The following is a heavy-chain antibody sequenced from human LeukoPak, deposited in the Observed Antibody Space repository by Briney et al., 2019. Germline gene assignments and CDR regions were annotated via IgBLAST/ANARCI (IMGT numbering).Heavy chain of an antibody. CDR3: ARTDYYYGMDV. V-gene: IGHV4-59*01. CDR1: GGSISSYY. J-gene: IGHJ6*02. CDR2: IYYSGST. Sequence: SETLSLTCTVSGGSISSYYWSWIRQPPGKGLEWIGYIYYSGSTNYNPSLKSRVTISVDTSKNQFSLKLSSVTAADTAVYYCARTDYYYGMDVWGQGTTVTVSS.